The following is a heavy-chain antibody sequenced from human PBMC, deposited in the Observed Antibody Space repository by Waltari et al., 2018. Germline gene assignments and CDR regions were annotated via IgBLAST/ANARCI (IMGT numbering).Heavy chain of an antibody. CDR2: MNPNRGNT. CDR3: ARGYPFSFYGSGTYYNVYDY. D-gene: IGHD3-10*01. Sequence: QVQLVQSGAEVKKPGASVKVSCRASGYTFTSYDINWLRQATGQGLEWIGCMNPNRGNTDYAQKFQGRVTMTRNTSISTAYMELSSLRSEDTAVYYCARGYPFSFYGSGTYYNVYDYWGQGTLITVSS. CDR1: GYTFTSYD. J-gene: IGHJ4*02. V-gene: IGHV1-8*01.